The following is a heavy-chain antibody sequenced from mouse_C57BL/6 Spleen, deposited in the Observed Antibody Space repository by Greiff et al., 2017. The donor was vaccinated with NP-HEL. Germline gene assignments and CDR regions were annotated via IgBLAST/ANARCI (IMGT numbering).Heavy chain of an antibody. V-gene: IGHV1-37*01. J-gene: IGHJ1*03. CDR2: INPYNGDT. CDR1: GYSFTGYF. CDR3: ARNFIYYYGSSSYWYFDV. Sequence: KQSGPELVKPGASVKISCKASGYSFTGYFMNWVKQSHGKSLEWIGRINPYNGDTFYNQKFKGKATLTVDKSSSTAHMELLSLTSEDFAVYYCARNFIYYYGSSSYWYFDVWGTGTTVTVSS. D-gene: IGHD1-1*01.